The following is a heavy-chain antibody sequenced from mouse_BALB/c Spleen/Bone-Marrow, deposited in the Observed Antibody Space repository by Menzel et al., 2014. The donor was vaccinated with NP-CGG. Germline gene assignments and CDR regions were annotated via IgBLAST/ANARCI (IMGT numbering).Heavy chain of an antibody. CDR1: GYTFTSYV. V-gene: IGHV1-14*01. J-gene: IGHJ2*01. D-gene: IGHD6-1*01. Sequence: EVKLMDSGPEQVRPGASVKMSCKASGYTFTSYVMHWVKQKPGQGLEWIGYINPYNDGTKYNEKFKGKATLTSDKSSSTAYMELSSLTSEDSAVYYCARRGRIAEALGYWGQGTTLTVSS. CDR2: INPYNDGT. CDR3: ARRGRIAEALGY.